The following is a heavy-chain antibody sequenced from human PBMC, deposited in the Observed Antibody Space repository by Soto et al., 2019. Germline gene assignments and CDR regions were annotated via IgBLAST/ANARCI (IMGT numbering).Heavy chain of an antibody. CDR3: ASTLVPSSPRPY. Sequence: GGSLRLSCAASGFTFSSYAMHWVRQAPGKGLEWVAVISYDGSNKDYADSVKGRFTISRDNSKNTLYLQMNSLRTEDTAVYYCASTLVPSSPRPYWGQGTLVTVSS. V-gene: IGHV3-30-3*01. CDR1: GFTFSSYA. CDR2: ISYDGSNK. J-gene: IGHJ4*02. D-gene: IGHD2-2*01.